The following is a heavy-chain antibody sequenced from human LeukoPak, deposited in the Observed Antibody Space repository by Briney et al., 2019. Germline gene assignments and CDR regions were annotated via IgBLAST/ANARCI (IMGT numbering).Heavy chain of an antibody. V-gene: IGHV4-4*07. Sequence: SETLSLTCTVSGGSISSCYWSWIRQPAGKGLEWIGRIYTSGSTNYNPSLKSRVTMSVDRSKNQFSLKLSSVTAADTAVYYCARAPSSSSRHFDYWGQGTLVTVSS. CDR3: ARAPSSSSRHFDY. CDR2: IYTSGST. CDR1: GGSISSCY. D-gene: IGHD6-6*01. J-gene: IGHJ4*02.